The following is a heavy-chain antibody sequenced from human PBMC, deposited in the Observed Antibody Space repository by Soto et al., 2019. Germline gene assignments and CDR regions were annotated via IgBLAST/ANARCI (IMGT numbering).Heavy chain of an antibody. CDR1: GYRFSDYG. CDR3: TRAPLGIIVAPDF. V-gene: IGHV1-69*10. D-gene: IGHD2-21*01. CDR2: IIPILGIA. Sequence: ASVKVSCKASGYRFSDYGINWVRQAPGQGLEWMGWIIPILGIANYAQKFQGRVTVTTDKSISTTYMELSSLRSEDTAVYYCTRAPLGIIVAPDFWGQGTLVTVSS. J-gene: IGHJ4*02.